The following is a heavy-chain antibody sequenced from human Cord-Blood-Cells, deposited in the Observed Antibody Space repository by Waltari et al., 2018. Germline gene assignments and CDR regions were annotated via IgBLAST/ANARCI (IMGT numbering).Heavy chain of an antibody. J-gene: IGHJ4*02. V-gene: IGHV3-23*01. Sequence: EVQLLESGGGLVQPGGSLRLSCAASGVTFSSYAMSWVRQAPGKGLEWVSAISGSGDRTYYADSVKGRFTISRDNSKNTLYLQMNSLRAEDTAVYYCAKDISEQQLPLFDYWGQGTLVTVSS. CDR3: AKDISEQQLPLFDY. D-gene: IGHD6-13*01. CDR2: ISGSGDRT. CDR1: GVTFSSYA.